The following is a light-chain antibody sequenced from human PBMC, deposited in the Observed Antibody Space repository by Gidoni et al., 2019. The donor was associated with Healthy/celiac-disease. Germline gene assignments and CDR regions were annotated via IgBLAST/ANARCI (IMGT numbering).Light chain of an antibody. V-gene: IGKV1-33*01. CDR1: QDISNY. J-gene: IGKJ4*01. Sequence: DIQMTQSPSSLSASVGDRVTITCQASQDISNYLNWYQQKPGKAPKLLIYDASDLETGDPSRYSGSGSGTDFTYTNNSVQPEDIETYYCQQYDNLPTFGEGTKVEIK. CDR2: DAS. CDR3: QQYDNLPT.